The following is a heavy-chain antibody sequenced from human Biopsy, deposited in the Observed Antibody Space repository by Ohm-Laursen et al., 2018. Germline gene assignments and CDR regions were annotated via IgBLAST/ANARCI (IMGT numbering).Heavy chain of an antibody. CDR1: GGSISNYY. CDR3: AREPRIAAGAYFDP. V-gene: IGHV4-4*07. CDR2: IHSSGST. Sequence: TLSLTCTVSGGSISNYYWSWIPQPSGKGLEWIGRIHSSGSTNYNPSLTRRVTMSVNTFNNQFSQILSSMTAADTAVYYFAREPRIAAGAYFDPWGQGTLVTVSS. J-gene: IGHJ5*02. D-gene: IGHD6-13*01.